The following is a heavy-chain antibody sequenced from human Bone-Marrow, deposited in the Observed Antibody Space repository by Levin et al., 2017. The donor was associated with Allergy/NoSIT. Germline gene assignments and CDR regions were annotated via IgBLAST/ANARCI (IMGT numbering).Heavy chain of an antibody. CDR3: ARDPLDYGTNSGNY. V-gene: IGHV4-4*02. J-gene: IGHJ4*02. CDR1: VGSISSSTW. D-gene: IGHD4-17*01. CDR2: IYHGGRT. Sequence: SETLSLTCTVSVGSISSSTWWSWVRQPPGKGLEWIGEIYHGGRTNYNPSLRSRVTMSVDKSQNQFSLNLNSVTAADTAVYYCARDPLDYGTNSGNYWGQGTLVTVSS.